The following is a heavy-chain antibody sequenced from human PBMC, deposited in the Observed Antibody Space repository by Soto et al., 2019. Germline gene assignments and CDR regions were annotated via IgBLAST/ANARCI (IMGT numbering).Heavy chain of an antibody. D-gene: IGHD2-21*01. V-gene: IGHV3-74*03. CDR2: INGDGSTA. CDR1: GFTFSTFS. Sequence: EVQLVESGGGLVQPGGSLRLSCAASGFTFSTFSMHWVRQVPGKGLVWVSHINGDGSTATYADSVKGRFTISRDNAKNAVYLQMNSLRAEDTAVYYCVAPYCDRRSCFAFDFWGQGTLATVSS. J-gene: IGHJ4*02. CDR3: VAPYCDRRSCFAFDF.